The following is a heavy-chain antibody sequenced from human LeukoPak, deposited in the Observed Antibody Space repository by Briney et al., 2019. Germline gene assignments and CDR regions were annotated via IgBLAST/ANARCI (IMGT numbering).Heavy chain of an antibody. D-gene: IGHD3-3*01. CDR2: SGSGGST. CDR1: GFTFSSYA. Sequence: GGSLRLSCAASGFTFSSYAMSWVRQAPGKGLEWVSGSGSGGSTYYADSVKGRFTISRDNSKNTLYLQMNSLRAEDTAVYYCAGDFWSGYYPNYWGQGTLVTVSS. CDR3: AGDFWSGYYPNY. V-gene: IGHV3-23*01. J-gene: IGHJ4*02.